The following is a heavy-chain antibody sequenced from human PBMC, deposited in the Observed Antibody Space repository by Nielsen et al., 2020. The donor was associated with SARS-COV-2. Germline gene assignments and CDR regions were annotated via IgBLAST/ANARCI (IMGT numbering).Heavy chain of an antibody. CDR2: IASSGSDI. CDR1: GFDFSHYI. V-gene: IGHV3-21*06. D-gene: IGHD6-6*01. Sequence: GESLKISCAASGFDFSHYIMIWVRQAPGKGLEWVSSIASSGSDIHYADSVKGRFTISRDNAEDSLYLQMSSLRAEDTAVYYCARDRFGIAARPGGYGMDVWGQGTTVTVSS. J-gene: IGHJ6*02. CDR3: ARDRFGIAARPGGYGMDV.